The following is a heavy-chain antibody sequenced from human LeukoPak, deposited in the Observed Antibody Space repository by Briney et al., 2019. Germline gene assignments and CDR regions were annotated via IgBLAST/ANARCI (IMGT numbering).Heavy chain of an antibody. D-gene: IGHD5-18*01. J-gene: IGHJ4*02. CDR3: AREEDSYGSVN. V-gene: IGHV4-39*07. CDR1: GGSISSSSYY. CDR2: IYYSGST. Sequence: PSETLSLTCTVSGGSISSSSYYWGWIRQPPGKGLEWIGSIYYSGSTYYNPSLKSRVTISVDTSKNQFSLKLSSVTAADTAVYYCAREEDSYGSVNWGQGTLVTVSS.